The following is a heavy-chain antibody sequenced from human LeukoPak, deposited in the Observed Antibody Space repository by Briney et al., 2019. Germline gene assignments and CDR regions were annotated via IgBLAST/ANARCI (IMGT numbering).Heavy chain of an antibody. Sequence: GGSLRLSCAASGFSFASYEMNWVRQAPGKGLEWVSHISSDGRVETYLDSVRGRFTMSRDNAKDLLFLQMNGLRAEDTAVYYCARDSLNGPFVISLDYWGQGALVSVSS. J-gene: IGHJ4*02. CDR2: ISSDGRVE. D-gene: IGHD3-9*01. V-gene: IGHV3-48*03. CDR1: GFSFASYE. CDR3: ARDSLNGPFVISLDY.